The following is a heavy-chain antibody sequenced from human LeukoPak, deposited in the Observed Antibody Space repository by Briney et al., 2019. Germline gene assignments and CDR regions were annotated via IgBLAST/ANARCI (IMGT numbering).Heavy chain of an antibody. CDR1: GFTFSSYG. D-gene: IGHD3-9*01. J-gene: IGHJ6*03. CDR2: IRSDGTNK. V-gene: IGHV3-30*02. Sequence: GGSLRLSCAASGFTFSSYGMHWVRQAPGKGREWVAFIRSDGTNKYYADSVKGRFTISRDNSKNTLYLQMNSLRAEDTAVFYCAKGRKQVSRYFDSDHYMDVWGKGTTVTISS. CDR3: AKGRKQVSRYFDSDHYMDV.